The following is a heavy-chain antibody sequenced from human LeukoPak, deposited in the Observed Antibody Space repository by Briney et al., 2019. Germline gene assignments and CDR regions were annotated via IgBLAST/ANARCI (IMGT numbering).Heavy chain of an antibody. Sequence: PSQTLSLTCTVSGGFISSGSYYWSWIRQPAGKGLEWIGRIYTSGSTNYNPSLKSRVTISVDTSKNQFSLKLSSVTAADTAVYYCARERPVTTNWFDPWGQGTLVTVSS. CDR2: IYTSGST. CDR3: ARERPVTTNWFDP. CDR1: GGFISSGSYY. V-gene: IGHV4-61*02. D-gene: IGHD4-11*01. J-gene: IGHJ5*02.